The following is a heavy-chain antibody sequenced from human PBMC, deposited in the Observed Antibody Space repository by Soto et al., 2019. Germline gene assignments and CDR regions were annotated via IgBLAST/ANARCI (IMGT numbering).Heavy chain of an antibody. CDR2: ISPYNGDT. CDR3: ARNGDSNWGMYWYFDL. D-gene: IGHD7-27*01. Sequence: QAQLMQSGTEVRKPGASVNVSCKASGYTFTGYGVNWLRQAPGQGLEWMGWISPYNGDTKNAQKFQGRVTMTRDTSTSTVYMELRSLTSDDTAVYYCARNGDSNWGMYWYFDLWGRGALVTVSS. J-gene: IGHJ2*01. V-gene: IGHV1-18*01. CDR1: GYTFTGYG.